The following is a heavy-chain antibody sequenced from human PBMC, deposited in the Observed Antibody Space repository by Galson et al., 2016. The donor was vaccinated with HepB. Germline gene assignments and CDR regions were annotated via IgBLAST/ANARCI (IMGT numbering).Heavy chain of an antibody. D-gene: IGHD6-19*01. CDR2: ISGSGGNT. Sequence: SLRLSCAASGFTFNTHAMSWVRQAPGKGLEWVSRISGSGGNTDYADSVRGRFTISRDNSKNTLYLQMNSLRAEDAAVYYCAKGHQGSGWWDYFDYWGQGTLVTVSS. CDR1: GFTFNTHA. V-gene: IGHV3-23*01. CDR3: AKGHQGSGWWDYFDY. J-gene: IGHJ4*02.